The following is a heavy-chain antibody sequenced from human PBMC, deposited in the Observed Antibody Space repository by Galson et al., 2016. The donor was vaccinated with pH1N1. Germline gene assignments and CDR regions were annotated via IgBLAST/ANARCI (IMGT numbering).Heavy chain of an antibody. J-gene: IGHJ5*02. CDR2: INPNTGDT. V-gene: IGHV1-2*02. CDR1: GYIFTGNY. D-gene: IGHD4-23*01. CDR3: ARHDYGGCFDP. Sequence: SCKASGYIFTGNYMHWVRQAPGQGLEWMGWINPNTGDTNYAQKFRGRVTMTGDTSINTAYMELSRLRSDDTAVYYCARHDYGGCFDPWGQGTLVTVSS.